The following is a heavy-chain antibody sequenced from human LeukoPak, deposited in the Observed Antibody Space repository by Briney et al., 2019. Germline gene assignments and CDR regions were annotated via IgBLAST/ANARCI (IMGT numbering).Heavy chain of an antibody. V-gene: IGHV3-30*18. Sequence: GGSLRLSCAASRFTFSTYAMHWVRQAPGKGPEWVAVISNDGSKKYYPDSVKGRFSISRDNSKSTLSLQMNALRAEDTAVYYCAKGSDTSGYDPFDCWGQGTLVTVSS. CDR1: RFTFSTYA. D-gene: IGHD3-22*01. J-gene: IGHJ4*02. CDR2: ISNDGSKK. CDR3: AKGSDTSGYDPFDC.